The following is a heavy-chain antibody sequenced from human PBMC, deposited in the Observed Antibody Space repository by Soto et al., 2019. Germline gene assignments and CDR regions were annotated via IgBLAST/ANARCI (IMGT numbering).Heavy chain of an antibody. D-gene: IGHD3-22*01. CDR2: IGTAGDT. CDR3: ARVYYYDSSGYYDY. V-gene: IGHV3-13*04. J-gene: IGHJ4*02. CDR1: GFTFSSYD. Sequence: GGSLRLSCAASGFTFSSYDMHWVRQATGKGLEWVSAIGTAGDTYYPGSVKGRFTISRENAKNSLYLQMNSLRAGDTAVYYCARVYYYDSSGYYDYWGQGTLVTVSS.